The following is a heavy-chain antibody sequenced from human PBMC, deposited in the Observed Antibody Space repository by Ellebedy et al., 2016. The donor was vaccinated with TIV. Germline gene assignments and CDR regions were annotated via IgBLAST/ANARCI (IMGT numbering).Heavy chain of an antibody. V-gene: IGHV3-23*01. CDR2: ISGNGGST. CDR3: VKDLGFTVTGSWDH. CDR1: GFKSRRSA. Sequence: GGSLRLXXAASGFKSRRSAVSWVRQAPGKGLEWVSTISGNGGSTYYADSVKGRFIISRDFSKNTLYLQMNSLRAEDTARYYCVKDLGFTVTGSWDHWGQGTVVTVSS. J-gene: IGHJ4*02. D-gene: IGHD3-9*01.